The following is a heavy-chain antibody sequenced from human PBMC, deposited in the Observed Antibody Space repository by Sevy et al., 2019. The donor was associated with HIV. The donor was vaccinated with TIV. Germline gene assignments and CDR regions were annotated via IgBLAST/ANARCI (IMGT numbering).Heavy chain of an antibody. CDR1: GFTFSSYG. CDR3: AKVPAGGTTLYYYYYMDV. D-gene: IGHD1-7*01. V-gene: IGHV3-30*02. Sequence: GGSLRLSCAASGFTFSSYGMHWVRKAPGKGLEWVAFIRYDGSNKYYADSVKGRFTISRDNSKNTLYLQMNSLRAEDTAVYYCAKVPAGGTTLYYYYYMDVWGKGTTVTVSS. J-gene: IGHJ6*03. CDR2: IRYDGSNK.